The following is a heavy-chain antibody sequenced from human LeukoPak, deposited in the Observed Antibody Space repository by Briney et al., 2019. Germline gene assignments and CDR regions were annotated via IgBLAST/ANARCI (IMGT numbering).Heavy chain of an antibody. CDR1: GGSISSSSYY. CDR3: ARRTYSIRTYYFDY. CDR2: IYYSGRT. D-gene: IGHD2-21*01. Sequence: PSETLSLTCTVSGGSISSSSYYWGWIRQPPGKGLEWIGSIYYSGRTYYNPSLKSRVTISVDTSKNQFPLKLSSVTAADTAVYYCARRTYSIRTYYFDYWGQGTLVTVSS. V-gene: IGHV4-39*01. J-gene: IGHJ4*02.